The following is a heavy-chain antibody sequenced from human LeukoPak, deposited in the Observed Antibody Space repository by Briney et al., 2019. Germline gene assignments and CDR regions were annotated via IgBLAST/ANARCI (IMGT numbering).Heavy chain of an antibody. V-gene: IGHV3-53*01. CDR1: GFTFITND. J-gene: IGHJ4*02. D-gene: IGHD1-14*01. CDR3: ARGVEPLAANTLAY. Sequence: GGSLRLSCAASGFTFITNDMTWVRQAPGKGLEWVSVLYSDGNTKYAASAQGRFTISRDNSKNTLYLEMNSLSPDDTAVYYCARGVEPLAANTLAYWGQGTLVTVSS. CDR2: LYSDGNT.